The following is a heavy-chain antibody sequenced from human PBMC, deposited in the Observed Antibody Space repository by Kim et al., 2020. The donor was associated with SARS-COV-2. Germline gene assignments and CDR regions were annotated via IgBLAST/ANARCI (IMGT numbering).Heavy chain of an antibody. CDR2: DGGTT. V-gene: IGHV3-15*01. CDR3: TTRVEDY. D-gene: IGHD2-15*01. Sequence: DGGTTDYAAPVKGRFTISRDDSKNTLYLQMNSLKTEDTAVYYCTTRVEDYWGQGTLVTVSS. J-gene: IGHJ4*02.